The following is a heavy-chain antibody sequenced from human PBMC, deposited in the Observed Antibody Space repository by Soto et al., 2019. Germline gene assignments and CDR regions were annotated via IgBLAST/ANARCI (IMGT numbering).Heavy chain of an antibody. CDR1: GFTFSSYG. CDR2: ISYDGSNK. CDR3: AKAGAAAPDY. Sequence: QVQLVESGGGVVQPGRSLRLSCAASGFTFSSYGMHWVRQAPGKGLEWVAVISYDGSNKYYADSVKGRFTISRDNSKNTLYLQMNSLRAEDTGVYYCAKAGAAAPDYWGQGTLVTVSS. J-gene: IGHJ4*02. D-gene: IGHD6-13*01. V-gene: IGHV3-30*18.